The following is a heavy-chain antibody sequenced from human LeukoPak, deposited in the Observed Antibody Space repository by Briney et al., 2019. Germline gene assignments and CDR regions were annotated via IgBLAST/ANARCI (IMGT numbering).Heavy chain of an antibody. V-gene: IGHV3-21*01. CDR3: ARGSTTAQRKDAFDM. Sequence: GGSLRLSCAASGFSFSSYSMNWVRQAPGKGLEWVSSISSGSGYIYYSDSIKGRFTISRDNAKNSLYLQMNSLGAEDMALYYCARGSTTAQRKDAFDMWGQGTMVTVSS. D-gene: IGHD4-17*01. CDR2: ISSGSGYI. CDR1: GFSFSSYS. J-gene: IGHJ3*02.